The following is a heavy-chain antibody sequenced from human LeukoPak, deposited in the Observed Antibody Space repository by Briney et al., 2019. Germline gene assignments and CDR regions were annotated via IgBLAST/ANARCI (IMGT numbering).Heavy chain of an antibody. Sequence: HSGGSLRLSCAASGFTFSSYGMHWVRQAPGKGLEWVALIWYDGSNKYYADSVKGRFTISRDNSKNTLYLQMNSLRAEDTAVYYCARELGSSGYYPFDYWGQGTLVTVSS. CDR1: GFTFSSYG. D-gene: IGHD3-22*01. CDR2: IWYDGSNK. V-gene: IGHV3-33*01. J-gene: IGHJ4*02. CDR3: ARELGSSGYYPFDY.